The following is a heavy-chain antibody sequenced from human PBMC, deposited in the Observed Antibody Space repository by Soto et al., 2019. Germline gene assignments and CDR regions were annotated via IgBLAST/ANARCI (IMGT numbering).Heavy chain of an antibody. Sequence: QVQLQESGPGLVKPSETLSLTCTVSGGSVSSGSYYWSWIRQPPGRGLEWIGYIYYSGSTNYNPSLKRRVSISLEPSMNQFSLKLSSVTAADTAVYYCAREGDRTASPFDCWGPGTLVTVSS. V-gene: IGHV4-61*01. J-gene: IGHJ4*02. D-gene: IGHD1-1*01. CDR3: AREGDRTASPFDC. CDR1: GGSVSSGSYY. CDR2: IYYSGST.